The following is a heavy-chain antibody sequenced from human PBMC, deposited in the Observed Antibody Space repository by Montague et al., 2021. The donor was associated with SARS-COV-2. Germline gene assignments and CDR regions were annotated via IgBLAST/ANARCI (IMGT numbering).Heavy chain of an antibody. CDR1: GDSFISDKYY. CDR2: IYDSGST. Sequence: SETLSLTCTVTGDSFISDKYYWSWIRQPPGKGLERIGFIYDSGSTSYNPSLHSRVTITIDTSKNQFSLNLMSVTPADTAVYYCVKGSGYPWGQGTLVTVSS. CDR3: VKGSGYP. V-gene: IGHV4-61*01. D-gene: IGHD3-22*01. J-gene: IGHJ5*02.